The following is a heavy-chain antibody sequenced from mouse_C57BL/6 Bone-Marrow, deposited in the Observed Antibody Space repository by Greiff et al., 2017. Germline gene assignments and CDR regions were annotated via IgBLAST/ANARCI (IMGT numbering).Heavy chain of an antibody. CDR1: GYAFSSYW. V-gene: IGHV1-80*01. D-gene: IGHD1-1*01. CDR2: IYPGDGDT. Sequence: QVHVKQSGAELVKPGASVKISCKASGYAFSSYWMNWVKQRPGKGLEWIGQIYPGDGDTNYNGKFKGKATLTADKSSSTAYMQLSSLTSEDSAVYFCARWVYYGSSYAMDYWGQGTSVTVSS. J-gene: IGHJ4*01. CDR3: ARWVYYGSSYAMDY.